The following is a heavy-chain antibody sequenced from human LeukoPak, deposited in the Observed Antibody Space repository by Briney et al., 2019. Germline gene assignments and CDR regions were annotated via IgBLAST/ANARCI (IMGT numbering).Heavy chain of an antibody. CDR1: GGTISTYY. D-gene: IGHD6-13*01. V-gene: IGHV4-4*07. CDR2: IYNSGST. CDR3: ARSAFLVTAPGLYYFDY. Sequence: SETLSLTCNVSGGTISTYYGSWIRQPAGKGLEWIGHIYNSGSTNYNPSLKGRVTMSVATSKNQFSLHLSSVTAADTAVYYCARSAFLVTAPGLYYFDYWGQGTLVAVSS. J-gene: IGHJ4*02.